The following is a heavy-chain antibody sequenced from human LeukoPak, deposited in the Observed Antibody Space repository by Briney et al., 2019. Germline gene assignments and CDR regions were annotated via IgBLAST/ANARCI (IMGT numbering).Heavy chain of an antibody. CDR3: ARKREWELLSGYFDY. CDR2: ISYDGSNK. CDR1: GFTFSSYA. D-gene: IGHD1-26*01. V-gene: IGHV3-30-3*01. J-gene: IGHJ4*02. Sequence: GGSLRLSCAASGFTFSSYAMHWVRQAPGKGLEWVAVISYDGSNKYYADSVKGRFTISRDNSKNTLYLQMNSLRAEDTAVYYSARKREWELLSGYFDYWGQGTLVTVSS.